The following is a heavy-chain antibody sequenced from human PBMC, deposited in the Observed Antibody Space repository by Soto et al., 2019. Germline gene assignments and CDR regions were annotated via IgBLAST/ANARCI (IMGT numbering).Heavy chain of an antibody. V-gene: IGHV3-7*01. CDR1: GFIFSNYY. CDR2: IKQDGSEK. CDR3: ARQILGSSTTFDP. Sequence: EVQLEESGGGLVQPGGSLRLSCAASGFIFSNYYMSWVRQPPGKGLEWVANIKQDGSEKRYVDSVRGRFTISRDDAKNSLYLQMNSLRAEDTAVYYCARQILGSSTTFDPWCQGTLVIVSP. D-gene: IGHD1-26*01. J-gene: IGHJ5*02.